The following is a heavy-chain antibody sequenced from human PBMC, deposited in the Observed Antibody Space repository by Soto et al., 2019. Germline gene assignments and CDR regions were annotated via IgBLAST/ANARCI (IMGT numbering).Heavy chain of an antibody. CDR1: GYTFTSYG. D-gene: IGHD3-10*01. J-gene: IGHJ4*02. V-gene: IGHV1-18*01. Sequence: ASVNVSCKASGYTFTSYGISWVRQAPGQGLEWMGWISAYNGNTNYAQKLQGRVTMTTDTSTSTAYMELRSLRSDDTAVYYCARARRITMVRGVPLYYFDYWGQGTLVTVSS. CDR2: ISAYNGNT. CDR3: ARARRITMVRGVPLYYFDY.